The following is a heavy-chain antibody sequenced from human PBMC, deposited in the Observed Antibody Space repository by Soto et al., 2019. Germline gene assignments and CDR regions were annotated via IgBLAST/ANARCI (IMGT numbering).Heavy chain of an antibody. D-gene: IGHD3-10*01. CDR1: GFTFSSYW. CDR2: IKQDGSEK. J-gene: IGHJ6*02. Sequence: EVQLVESGGGLVQPGGSLRLSCAASGFTFSSYWMSWVRQAPGKGLEWVANIKQDGSEKYYVDSVKGRFTISRDNAKNSLYLQMNSLRAEDTAVYYCAREEGNYYYGMDVWGQGTTVTVSS. CDR3: AREEGNYYYGMDV. V-gene: IGHV3-7*03.